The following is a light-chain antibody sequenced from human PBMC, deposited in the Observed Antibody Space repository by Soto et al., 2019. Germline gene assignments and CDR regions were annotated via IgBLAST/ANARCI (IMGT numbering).Light chain of an antibody. Sequence: DIKMTQSPSTRSASVGDRVTMSCRASQSISNSLAWYQQKPGKAPKLLIYRASALQSGVPSRFSGSGSGTEFTLTIDSLQPDDFATFYCQQYSTYPLTFGGGTTVDIK. J-gene: IGKJ4*01. CDR1: QSISNS. CDR2: RAS. V-gene: IGKV1-5*03. CDR3: QQYSTYPLT.